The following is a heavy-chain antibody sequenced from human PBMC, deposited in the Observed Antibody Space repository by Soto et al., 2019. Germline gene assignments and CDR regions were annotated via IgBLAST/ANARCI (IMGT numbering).Heavy chain of an antibody. D-gene: IGHD6-19*01. V-gene: IGHV3-23*01. Sequence: EVQLLESGGGLVQPGGSLRLSCAASGFTFSSYAMSWVRQAPGKGLEWVSAISGSGGSTYYADSVKGRFTISRDNSKNTLYLQMNSLRAEDTAVYYCAKARTRIAVAGTEVYFDYWGKGTLVTVSS. CDR1: GFTFSSYA. CDR2: ISGSGGST. J-gene: IGHJ4*02. CDR3: AKARTRIAVAGTEVYFDY.